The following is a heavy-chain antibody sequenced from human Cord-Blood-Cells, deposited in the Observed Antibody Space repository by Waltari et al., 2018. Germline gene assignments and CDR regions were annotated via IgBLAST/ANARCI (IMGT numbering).Heavy chain of an antibody. D-gene: IGHD1-26*01. V-gene: IGHV3-33*01. Sequence: QVQLVESGGGVVQPGRSLRLSCAASGFTFSSYGMYWARQAPGKGLEWVAVIWYDGSNKYYVDSVKGRFTISRDNSKNTLYLQMNSLRAEDTAVYYCAREGLWEQLLVYWGQGTLVTVSS. CDR3: AREGLWEQLLVY. CDR1: GFTFSSYG. J-gene: IGHJ4*02. CDR2: IWYDGSNK.